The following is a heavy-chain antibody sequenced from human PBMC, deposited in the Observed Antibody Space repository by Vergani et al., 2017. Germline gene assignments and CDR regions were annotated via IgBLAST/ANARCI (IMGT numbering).Heavy chain of an antibody. D-gene: IGHD2-8*01. V-gene: IGHV4-34*01. Sequence: QVQLQQWGGGLLKPSETLSLTCVVNGGSFTSYHWTWIRQSPGEGLEWVGDIDHTGRPDYNPSLKSRLTMSVDKSRNQFSLTLNSVTTTDTAIYFCARVNTDTNGHIYYYYYMDVWGQGTAVTVS. CDR3: ARVNTDTNGHIYYYYYMDV. J-gene: IGHJ6*03. CDR2: IDHTGRP. CDR1: GGSFTSYH.